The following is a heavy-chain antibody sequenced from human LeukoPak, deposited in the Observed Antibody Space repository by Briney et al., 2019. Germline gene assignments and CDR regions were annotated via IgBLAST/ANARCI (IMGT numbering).Heavy chain of an antibody. D-gene: IGHD2-21*02. CDR3: VRGSLRLPRSTPDY. Sequence: SGGSLRLSCAVSGFSFTNYWMHWVRQDPGKRLVWVSYISSDGSVTKYADSVKGRFTISRDNAVNTLYLQMNSLRVEDTAVYYCVRGSLRLPRSTPDYWGQGTLVTVSS. V-gene: IGHV3-74*03. J-gene: IGHJ4*02. CDR1: GFSFTNYW. CDR2: ISSDGSVT.